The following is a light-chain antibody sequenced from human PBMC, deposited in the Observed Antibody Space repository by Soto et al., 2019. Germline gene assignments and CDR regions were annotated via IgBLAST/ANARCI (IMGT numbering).Light chain of an antibody. CDR1: QSVSSNY. CDR3: HQYGSAPWT. Sequence: SQSVSSNYVAWYQQKNGQAPRXXISGASNRATGTPDRFRGSGYGTDFNLTITRLEPEDFAVYYCHQYGSAPWTFGQGTKVDIK. V-gene: IGKV3-20*01. CDR2: GAS. J-gene: IGKJ1*01.